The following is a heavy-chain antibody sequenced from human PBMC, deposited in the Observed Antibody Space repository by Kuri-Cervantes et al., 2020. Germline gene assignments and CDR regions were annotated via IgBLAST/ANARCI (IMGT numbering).Heavy chain of an antibody. J-gene: IGHJ5*02. D-gene: IGHD4-17*01. V-gene: IGHV1-18*01. CDR3: ARGGRGDYEETPNWFDP. CDR2: ISAYNGNT. CDR1: GYSFTSYG. Sequence: ASVKVSCKGSGYSFTSYGISWVRQAPGQGLEWMGWISAYNGNTNYAQKLQGRVTMTTDTSTSTAYMELRSLRSDDTAVYYCARGGRGDYEETPNWFDPWGQGTLVTVSS.